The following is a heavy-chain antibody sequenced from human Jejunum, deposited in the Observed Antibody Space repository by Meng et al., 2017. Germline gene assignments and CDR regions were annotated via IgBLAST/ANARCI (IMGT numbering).Heavy chain of an antibody. CDR2: IWYDDSKK. D-gene: IGHD3-10*01. J-gene: IGHJ5*02. Sequence: QVQFGGARGGVFHTGGSSSLSCATSGYIFTSHGLQRVRQAPGKGLEWVAVIWYDDSKKYYADSVKGRFTISRDDSKNTLYLQMNSLRAEDTAVYYCARCYGDIFSGDAWGRGTLVTVSS. V-gene: IGHV3-33*01. CDR1: GYIFTSHG. CDR3: ARCYGDIFSGDA.